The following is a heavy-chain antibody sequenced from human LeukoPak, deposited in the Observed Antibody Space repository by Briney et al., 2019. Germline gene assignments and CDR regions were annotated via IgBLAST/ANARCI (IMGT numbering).Heavy chain of an antibody. CDR1: GGSFSGYY. J-gene: IGHJ4*02. Sequence: PSETQSLTCTVYGGSFSGYYWSWIRQPPGKGLEWIGEINHSGSTNYNSSLKSRVTISVDTSKNQFSLKLSSVTAADTAVYYCARVIRGYFDYWGQGTLVTVSS. D-gene: IGHD2/OR15-2a*01. CDR2: INHSGST. V-gene: IGHV4-34*01. CDR3: ARVIRGYFDY.